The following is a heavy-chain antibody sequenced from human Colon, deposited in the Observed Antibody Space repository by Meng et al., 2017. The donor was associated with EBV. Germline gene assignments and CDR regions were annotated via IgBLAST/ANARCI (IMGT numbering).Heavy chain of an antibody. V-gene: IGHV4-30-4*01. CDR3: TTYAVAAGGRGY. Sequence: QGSGLGLVQPSPHLSLTSCVSVACISSGHYHWTWVLQAPWKGLEWSGHCDSPSYNPSLRSRVVISVDTAKNQFSLRLDSVTAADTAVYYCTTYAVAAGGRGYWGPGTLVTVSS. CDR1: VACISSGHYH. D-gene: IGHD2-15*01. J-gene: IGHJ4*02. CDR2: CDSP.